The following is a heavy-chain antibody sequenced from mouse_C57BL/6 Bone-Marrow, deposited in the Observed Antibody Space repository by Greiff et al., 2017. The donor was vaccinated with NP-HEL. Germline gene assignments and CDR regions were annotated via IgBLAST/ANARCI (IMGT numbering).Heavy chain of an antibody. J-gene: IGHJ3*01. V-gene: IGHV2-2*01. D-gene: IGHD2-3*01. CDR1: GFSLTSYG. CDR2: IWSGGST. Sequence: VHLVESGPGLVQPSQSLSITCTVSGFSLTSYGVHWVRQSPGKGLEWLGVIWSGGSTDYNAAFISRLSISKDNSKSQVFFKMNSLQADDTAIYYCARDYDGFLWFAYWGQGTLVTVSA. CDR3: ARDYDGFLWFAY.